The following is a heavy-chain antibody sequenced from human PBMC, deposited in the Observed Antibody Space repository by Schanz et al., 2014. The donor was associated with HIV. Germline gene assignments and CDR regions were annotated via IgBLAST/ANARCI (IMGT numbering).Heavy chain of an antibody. CDR1: GFSFDDYA. Sequence: EVQLVESGGGLVQPGRSLRLSCAASGFSFDDYAMHWVRQAPGKGLEWVSGISWNSGSIGYADSVKGRFTISRDNAKNSLYLQMDSLRVEDTAVYHCASVRVGGWGQGTLVTVSS. J-gene: IGHJ4*02. D-gene: IGHD3-10*01. CDR2: ISWNSGSI. CDR3: ASVRVGG. V-gene: IGHV3-9*01.